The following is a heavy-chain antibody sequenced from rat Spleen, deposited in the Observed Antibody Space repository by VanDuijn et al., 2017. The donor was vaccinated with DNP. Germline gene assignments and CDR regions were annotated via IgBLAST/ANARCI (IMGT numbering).Heavy chain of an antibody. CDR2: ISYDGSDT. CDR1: RITFSDHN. J-gene: IGHJ2*01. D-gene: IGHD1-4*01. V-gene: IGHV5-7*01. Sequence: EVQLVESGGGLVQPGRSLKLSCAVSRITFSDHNMAWVRQAPKKGLEWVAPISYDGSDTYYRDSVKGRFTISRDNAKSTLYLQMDSLRSEDTATYYCAGRPPPTRGPFDYWGQGVTVTVSS. CDR3: AGRPPPTRGPFDY.